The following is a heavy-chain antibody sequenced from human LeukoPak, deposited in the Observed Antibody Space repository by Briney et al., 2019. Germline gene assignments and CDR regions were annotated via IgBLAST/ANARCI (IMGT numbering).Heavy chain of an antibody. V-gene: IGHV4-4*02. CDR2: IYHSGST. D-gene: IGHD3-10*01. CDR3: AGGLLWFGESYDAFDI. CDR1: GGSISSSNW. Sequence: SGTLSLTCAVSGGSISSSNWWSWVRQPPGKGLEWIGEIYHSGSTNYNPSLKSRVTISVDKSKNQFSLKLSSVTAADTAVYYCAGGLLWFGESYDAFDIWGQGTMVTVSS. J-gene: IGHJ3*02.